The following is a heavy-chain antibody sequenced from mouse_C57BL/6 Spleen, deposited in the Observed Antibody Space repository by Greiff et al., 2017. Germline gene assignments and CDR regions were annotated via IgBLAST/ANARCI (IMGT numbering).Heavy chain of an antibody. J-gene: IGHJ3*01. Sequence: VKLQQPGAELVKPGASVKVSCKASGYTFTSYWMHWVKQRPGQGLEWIGRIHPSDSDTNYNQKFKGKATLTVDKSSSTAYMQLSSLTSEDSAVYYCAIHYGYDGFAYWGQGTLVTVSA. V-gene: IGHV1-74*01. CDR3: AIHYGYDGFAY. CDR2: IHPSDSDT. D-gene: IGHD2-2*01. CDR1: GYTFTSYW.